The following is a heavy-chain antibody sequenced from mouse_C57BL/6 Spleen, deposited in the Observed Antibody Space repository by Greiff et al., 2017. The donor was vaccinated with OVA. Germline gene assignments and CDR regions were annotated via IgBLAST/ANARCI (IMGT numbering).Heavy chain of an antibody. V-gene: IGHV1-50*01. CDR1: GNTFTSYW. CDR2: IDPSDSYT. Sequence: QVQLQQPGAELVKPGASVKLSCKASGNTFTSYWMQWVKQRPGQGLEWIGEIDPSDSYTNYNQKFKGKATLTVDTSSSTAYMQLSSLTSEDSAVYYCARSDYSNYWYFDVWGTGTTVTVSS. J-gene: IGHJ1*03. CDR3: ARSDYSNYWYFDV. D-gene: IGHD2-5*01.